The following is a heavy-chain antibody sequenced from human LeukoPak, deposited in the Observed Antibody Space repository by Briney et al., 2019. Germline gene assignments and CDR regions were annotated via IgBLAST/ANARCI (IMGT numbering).Heavy chain of an antibody. CDR2: IYYSGST. CDR3: ARHQNAGVYYDILTGYWIPSWFDP. Sequence: PSETLSLTCTVSGGSISSSSYYWGWIRQPPGKGLEWIGSIYYSGSTYYNPSRKSRVTISVDTSTHQFSMKLSPVTAADTAVYYCARHQNAGVYYDILTGYWIPSWFDPWGQGTLVTVSS. J-gene: IGHJ5*02. V-gene: IGHV4-39*01. CDR1: GGSISSSSYY. D-gene: IGHD3-9*01.